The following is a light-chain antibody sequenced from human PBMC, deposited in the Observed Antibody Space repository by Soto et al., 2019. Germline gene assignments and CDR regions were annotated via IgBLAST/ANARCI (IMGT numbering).Light chain of an antibody. CDR3: QLYGSSPPGYT. J-gene: IGKJ2*01. V-gene: IGKV3-20*01. Sequence: EIVLTQSPGTLSLSPGEIATLSCSATQSISSSYLAWYQHKPGQAPRLLIYGASNKSTGIPDRFSGSGSGTDFTLTISSLEPEDFAVYYCQLYGSSPPGYTFGQGTKLEIK. CDR1: QSISSSY. CDR2: GAS.